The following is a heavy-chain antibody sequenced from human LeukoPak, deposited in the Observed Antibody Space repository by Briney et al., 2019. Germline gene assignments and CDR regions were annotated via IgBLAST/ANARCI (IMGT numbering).Heavy chain of an antibody. Sequence: SETLSLTCTVSGGSINSYYWSWIRQPAGKGLEWIGHIYTSGRTNFNPSLKSRVSMSVDTSKNQFSLKLSSVTAADTAVYYRARRAANYYGMDVWGQGTTVTVSS. CDR3: ARRAANYYGMDV. J-gene: IGHJ6*02. CDR2: IYTSGRT. CDR1: GGSINSYY. V-gene: IGHV4-4*07. D-gene: IGHD6-13*01.